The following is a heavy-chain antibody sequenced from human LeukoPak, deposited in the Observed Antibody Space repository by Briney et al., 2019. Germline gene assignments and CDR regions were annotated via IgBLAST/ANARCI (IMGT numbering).Heavy chain of an antibody. J-gene: IGHJ3*02. V-gene: IGHV5-51*01. CDR1: GYKFTTYW. Sequence: AESLKISCKGTGYKFTTYWIGWVRQRPGKGVEWMGIIYHGDSDTRYSPSFQDHVTISSEKTIGSAYLQCSSMKASDSATYYCARIGKYCSSFSCQPDVFDIWGQGTMVTVSS. CDR2: IYHGDSDT. D-gene: IGHD2-2*01. CDR3: ARIGKYCSSFSCQPDVFDI.